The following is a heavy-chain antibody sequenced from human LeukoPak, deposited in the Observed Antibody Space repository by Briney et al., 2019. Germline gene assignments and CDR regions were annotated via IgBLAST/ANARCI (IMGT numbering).Heavy chain of an antibody. J-gene: IGHJ6*04. CDR3: ARATVVTPMDV. CDR2: TRNKANSYTT. CDR1: GFTFSDHY. D-gene: IGHD4-23*01. V-gene: IGHV3-72*01. Sequence: GGXLRLSCAASGFTFSDHYMDWVRQAPGKGLEWVGRTRNKANSYTTEYAASVKGRFTISRDDSKNSLYLQMNSLKTEDTAVYYCARATVVTPMDVWGKGTTVTVSS.